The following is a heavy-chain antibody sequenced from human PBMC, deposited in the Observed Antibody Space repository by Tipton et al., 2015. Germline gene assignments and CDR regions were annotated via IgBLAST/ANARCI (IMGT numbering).Heavy chain of an antibody. CDR3: TRAGGPGYYFGLDV. CDR1: GFSFSYYS. J-gene: IGHJ6*02. CDR2: IGTSGSST. Sequence: SLRLSCVASGFSFSYYSMQWVRQAPGKGLEWVSHIGTSGSSTYHADFVEGRFTITRDNAKISIYLQMNSLRDDDTAVYYCTRAGGPGYYFGLDVWGQGP. V-gene: IGHV3-48*02. D-gene: IGHD2-15*01.